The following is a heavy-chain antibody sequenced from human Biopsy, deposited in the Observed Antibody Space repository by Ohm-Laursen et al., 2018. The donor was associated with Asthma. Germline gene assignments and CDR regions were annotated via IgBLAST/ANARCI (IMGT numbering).Heavy chain of an antibody. CDR3: LRDTLGYYFDI. CDR1: GFSFSNFA. V-gene: IGHV3-30*01. CDR2: ISKDASTQ. D-gene: IGHD3-9*01. Sequence: SLRLSCTASGFSFSNFAIHWVRQAPGKGLEWVGVISKDASTQDYADSVKGRFTISRDNSKNMLFLQMNSLRAEDTAVYYCLRDTLGYYFDIWGQGTLVTVSS. J-gene: IGHJ1*01.